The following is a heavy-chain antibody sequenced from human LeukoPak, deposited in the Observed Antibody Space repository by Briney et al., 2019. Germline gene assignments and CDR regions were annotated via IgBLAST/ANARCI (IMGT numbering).Heavy chain of an antibody. Sequence: ASVKVSCKASGYTFTSYYMHWVRQAPGQGLEWMGWVNPNSGGTNYAQKFQGRVTMTRDTSISTAYMELSRLRSDDTAVYYCARDPDYYGSGSYYPSPFDPWGQGTLVTVSS. CDR2: VNPNSGGT. CDR1: GYTFTSYY. D-gene: IGHD3-10*01. V-gene: IGHV1-2*02. J-gene: IGHJ5*02. CDR3: ARDPDYYGSGSYYPSPFDP.